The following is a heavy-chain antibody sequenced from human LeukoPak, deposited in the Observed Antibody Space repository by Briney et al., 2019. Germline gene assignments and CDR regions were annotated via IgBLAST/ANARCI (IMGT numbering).Heavy chain of an antibody. V-gene: IGHV3-15*01. J-gene: IGHJ4*02. CDR2: IKSKTDGGTT. Sequence: PGGSLRLSCAASGFTFSNAWMSWVRQAPGKGLEWVGRIKSKTDGGTTDYAAPVKGRFTISRDDSKNTLHLQVNSLKTEDTAVYYCTTVPVLLWFGELHQRIFDYWGQGTLVTVSS. D-gene: IGHD3-10*01. CDR3: TTVPVLLWFGELHQRIFDY. CDR1: GFTFSNAW.